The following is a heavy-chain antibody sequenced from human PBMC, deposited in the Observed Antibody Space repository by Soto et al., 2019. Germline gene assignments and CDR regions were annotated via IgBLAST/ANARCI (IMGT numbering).Heavy chain of an antibody. Sequence: GGSLRLSCAASGFTFSNAWMSWVRQAPGKGLEWVGRIKSKTDGGTTDYAAPVKGRFTISRDDSKNTLYLQMNSLKTEDTAVYYCTTVPPPITIFGVVITQFDYWGQGTLVTVSS. J-gene: IGHJ4*02. D-gene: IGHD3-3*01. V-gene: IGHV3-15*01. CDR2: IKSKTDGGTT. CDR3: TTVPPPITIFGVVITQFDY. CDR1: GFTFSNAW.